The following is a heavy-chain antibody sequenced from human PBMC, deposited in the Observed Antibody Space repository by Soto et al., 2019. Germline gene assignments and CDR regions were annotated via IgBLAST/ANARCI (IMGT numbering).Heavy chain of an antibody. J-gene: IGHJ3*01. CDR1: GYTFTSYY. Sequence: QVQLVQSGAEVKKPGASVRVSCKASGYTFTSYYIHWVRQAPGHGPEWMGMISPSSGGTDYTQKFQDRVTMTRDTSTSTVYMELSSLRSEDTAVYYCTRSIITTAGTDAFELWGQGTLVTVSS. CDR2: ISPSSGGT. CDR3: TRSIITTAGTDAFEL. D-gene: IGHD6-13*01. V-gene: IGHV1-46*03.